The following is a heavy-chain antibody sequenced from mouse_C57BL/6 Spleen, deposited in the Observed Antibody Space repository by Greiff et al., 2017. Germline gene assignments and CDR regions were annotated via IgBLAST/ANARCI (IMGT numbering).Heavy chain of an antibody. Sequence: VQLVESGAELVRPGTSVKVSCKASGYAFTNYLIEWVKQGPGQGLEWIGVINPGSGGTNYNEKFKGKATLTADKSSSTAYMQLSSLTSEESAVYFCAKGGYGYDAWFAYWGQGTLVTVSA. D-gene: IGHD2-2*01. V-gene: IGHV1-54*01. CDR3: AKGGYGYDAWFAY. J-gene: IGHJ3*01. CDR2: INPGSGGT. CDR1: GYAFTNYL.